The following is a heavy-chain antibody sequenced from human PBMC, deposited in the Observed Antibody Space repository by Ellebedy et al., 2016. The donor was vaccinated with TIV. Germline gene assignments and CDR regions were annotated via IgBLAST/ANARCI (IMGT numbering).Heavy chain of an antibody. J-gene: IGHJ4*02. CDR3: ARRRIGYSGYDFDY. CDR1: GGTFSSYA. Sequence: ASVKVSCKASGGTFSSYAISWVRQAPGQGLEWMGRIIPILGIANYAQKFQGRVTITADKSTSTAYMELSSLRSEDTAVYYCARRRIGYSGYDFDYWGQGTLVTVSS. V-gene: IGHV1-69*04. D-gene: IGHD5-12*01. CDR2: IIPILGIA.